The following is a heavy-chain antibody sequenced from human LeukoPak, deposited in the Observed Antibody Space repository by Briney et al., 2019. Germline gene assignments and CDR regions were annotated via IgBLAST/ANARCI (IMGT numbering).Heavy chain of an antibody. D-gene: IGHD3-22*01. CDR1: GFTFSSYA. J-gene: IGHJ4*02. V-gene: IGHV3-23*01. CDR2: ISGSGGRT. Sequence: PGGSLRLFCAASGFTFSSYAMSWVRQAPGKGLGWVSAISGSGGRTYYADSVKGRFTISRDNSKNTLYLQMNSLRAEDTAVYYCAKTDSSDYSYYFDYWGQGTLVTVSS. CDR3: AKTDSSDYSYYFDY.